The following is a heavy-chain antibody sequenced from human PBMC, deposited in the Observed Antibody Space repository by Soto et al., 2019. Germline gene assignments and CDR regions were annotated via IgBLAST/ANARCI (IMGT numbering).Heavy chain of an antibody. J-gene: IGHJ4*02. V-gene: IGHV4-38-2*02. CDR3: ARDPGSGWLGHFDS. CDR1: GYSISSGYY. D-gene: IGHD6-19*01. CDR2: IFHSGST. Sequence: PSETLSLTCAVSGYSISSGYYWGCIRQPPGKGLEWIGSIFHSGSTYSNPSLKSRVTISVDTSKNQFSLKLASVTAADTAVYYCARDPGSGWLGHFDSWGQGTLVTVSS.